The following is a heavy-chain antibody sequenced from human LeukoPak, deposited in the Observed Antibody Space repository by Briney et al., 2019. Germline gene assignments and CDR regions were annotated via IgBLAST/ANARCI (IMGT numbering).Heavy chain of an antibody. CDR3: ARDSRPILSSSWYYYYYGMDV. D-gene: IGHD6-13*01. J-gene: IGHJ6*02. V-gene: IGHV3-66*01. Sequence: ETLSLTCTVSGGSVNSGGYYWSWVRQAPGKGLEWVSVIYSGGSTYYADSVKGRFTISRDNSKNTLYLQMSSLRAEDTAVYYCARDSRPILSSSWYYYYYGMDVWGQGTTVTVSS. CDR1: GGSVNSGGYY. CDR2: IYSGGST.